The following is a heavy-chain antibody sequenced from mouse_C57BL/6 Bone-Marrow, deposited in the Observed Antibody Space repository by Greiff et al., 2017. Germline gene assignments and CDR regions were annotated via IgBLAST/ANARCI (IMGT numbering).Heavy chain of an antibody. CDR1: GFSFNTYA. D-gene: IGHD2-5*01. J-gene: IGHJ3*01. CDR3: VRQVYYSNHQAWFAY. CDR2: IRSKSNNYAT. V-gene: IGHV10-1*01. Sequence: EVQLVESGGGLVQPKGSLKLSCAASGFSFNTYAMNWVRQAPGKGLEWAARIRSKSNNYATYYADSVKDRFTISRDDSESMLYLQMNNLKTEDTAMYYCVRQVYYSNHQAWFAYWGQGTLVTVSA.